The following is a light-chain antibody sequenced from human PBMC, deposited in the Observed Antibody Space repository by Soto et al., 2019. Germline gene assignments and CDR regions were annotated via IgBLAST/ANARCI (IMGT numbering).Light chain of an antibody. J-gene: IGLJ1*01. CDR3: QSYDSSLSAYV. Sequence: QSVLTQPPSVSGAPGQRVTISCTGSSSNIGAGYDVHWYQQLPGTAPKLLIYGNSNRPSGVPDRFSGSKSGTSASLAITGLQAEDDADYYCQSYDSSLSAYVFGAGTKVAAL. CDR2: GNS. V-gene: IGLV1-40*01. CDR1: SSNIGAGYD.